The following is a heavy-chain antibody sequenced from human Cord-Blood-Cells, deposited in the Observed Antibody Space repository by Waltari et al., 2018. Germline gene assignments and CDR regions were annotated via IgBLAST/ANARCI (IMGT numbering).Heavy chain of an antibody. J-gene: IGHJ3*02. Sequence: EVQLVESGGGLVQPGGSLRLSCAASGFTFSSYSMNWVRPAPGKGLEWVSYISSSSSTIYYADSVKGRFTISRDNAKNSLYLQMNSLRDEDTAVYYCARVGPVGYYDSSGYDAFDIWGQGTMVTVSS. CDR2: ISSSSSTI. CDR3: ARVGPVGYYDSSGYDAFDI. D-gene: IGHD3-22*01. V-gene: IGHV3-48*02. CDR1: GFTFSSYS.